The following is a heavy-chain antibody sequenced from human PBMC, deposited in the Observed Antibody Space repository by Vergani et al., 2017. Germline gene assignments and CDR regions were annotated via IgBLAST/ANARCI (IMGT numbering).Heavy chain of an antibody. CDR2: IYYSGST. CDR3: AKVGAIFGVVINTQVPSDDY. CDR1: GGSISSYY. D-gene: IGHD3-3*01. J-gene: IGHJ4*02. Sequence: QVQLQESGPGLVKPSETLSLTCTVSGGSISSYYWSWIRQPPGKGLEWIGYIYYSGSTNYNPSLKSRVTISVDTSKNQFSLKLSSVTAADTAVYYCAKVGAIFGVVINTQVPSDDYWGQGTLVTVSS. V-gene: IGHV4-59*01.